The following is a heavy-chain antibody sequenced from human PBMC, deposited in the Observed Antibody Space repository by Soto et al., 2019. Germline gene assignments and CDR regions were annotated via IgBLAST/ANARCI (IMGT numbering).Heavy chain of an antibody. CDR1: GFTFSSNW. V-gene: IGHV3-7*04. Sequence: PGGFLRLSCVGSGFTFSSNWMTWVRQAPGKGLEWVANIRQDGSEINYVDSVKGRFTISRDNTKNSLYLQMNSLRAEDTAIYYCAREVVVSRGASYFGYWGPGTLVTVSS. J-gene: IGHJ4*02. D-gene: IGHD2-2*01. CDR3: AREVVVSRGASYFGY. CDR2: IRQDGSEI.